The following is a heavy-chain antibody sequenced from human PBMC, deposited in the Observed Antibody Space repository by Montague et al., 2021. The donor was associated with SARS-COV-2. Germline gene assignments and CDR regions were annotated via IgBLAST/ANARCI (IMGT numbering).Heavy chain of an antibody. CDR2: ISWNSGSI. Sequence: SLRLSCAASGFTFDDYAMHWVRQAPGKGLEWVSGISWNSGSIGYADSVKGRFTISRDNAKNSLYLQMNSLRAEDTAVYYCAKDADWDYYGMDVWGQGTTVTVSS. V-gene: IGHV3-9*01. J-gene: IGHJ6*02. CDR3: AKDADWDYYGMDV. CDR1: GFTFDDYA. D-gene: IGHD3/OR15-3a*01.